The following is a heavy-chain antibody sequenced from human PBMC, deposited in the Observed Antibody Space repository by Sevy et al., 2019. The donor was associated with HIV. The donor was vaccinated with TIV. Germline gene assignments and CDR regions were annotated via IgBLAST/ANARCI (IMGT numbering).Heavy chain of an antibody. Sequence: SETLSLTCTVSGDSVTTNTYFWGWIRQPPGKGLEWLGSMSNSGSTYYNPSLKSRVTISIDTSKNQFSLRLTSVTAADTAVYYCARETKGNQVRLQWFDSWGQGTLVTVSS. CDR3: ARETKGNQVRLQWFDS. J-gene: IGHJ5*01. CDR1: GDSVTTNTYF. D-gene: IGHD2-21*02. V-gene: IGHV4-39*02. CDR2: MSNSGST.